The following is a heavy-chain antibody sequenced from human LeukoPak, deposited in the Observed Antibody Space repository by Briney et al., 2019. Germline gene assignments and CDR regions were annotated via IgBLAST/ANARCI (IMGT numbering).Heavy chain of an antibody. CDR3: ARRYCSGGSCYSGRWFDP. Sequence: ASVKVSCKASGGTFSSYAISWVRQAPGQGLEWMGGIIPILGTANYAQKFQGRVTITADESTSTAYMELSSLRSEDTAVYYCARRYCSGGSCYSGRWFDPWGQGTLVTVSS. J-gene: IGHJ5*02. D-gene: IGHD2-15*01. V-gene: IGHV1-69*13. CDR1: GGTFSSYA. CDR2: IIPILGTA.